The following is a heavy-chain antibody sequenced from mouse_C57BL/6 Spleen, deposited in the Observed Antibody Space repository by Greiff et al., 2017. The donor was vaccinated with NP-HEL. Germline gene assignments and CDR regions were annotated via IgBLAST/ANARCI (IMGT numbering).Heavy chain of an antibody. Sequence: DVQLVESGGGLVKPGGSLKLSCAASGFTFSDYGMHWVRQAPEKGLEWVAYISSGSSTIYYADTVKGRFTISRDNAKNTLFLQMTSLRSEDTALYYCARQSIYWYFDVWGTGTTVTVSS. V-gene: IGHV5-17*01. CDR2: ISSGSSTI. CDR1: GFTFSDYG. CDR3: ARQSIYWYFDV. D-gene: IGHD1-3*01. J-gene: IGHJ1*03.